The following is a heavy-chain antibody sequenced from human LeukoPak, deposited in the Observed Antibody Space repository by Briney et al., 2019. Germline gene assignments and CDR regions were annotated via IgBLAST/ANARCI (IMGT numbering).Heavy chain of an antibody. CDR3: ARGHGWNSEY. V-gene: IGHV3-48*03. CDR2: ISSSGSTI. Sequence: GGSLRLSCAASGFTFSSYEMNWVRQAPGKGLEWVSYISSSGSTIYYADSVKGRLTISRDNAKNSLYLQMNSLRAEDTAVYYCARGHGWNSEYWGQGTLVTVSS. CDR1: GFTFSSYE. D-gene: IGHD1-7*01. J-gene: IGHJ4*02.